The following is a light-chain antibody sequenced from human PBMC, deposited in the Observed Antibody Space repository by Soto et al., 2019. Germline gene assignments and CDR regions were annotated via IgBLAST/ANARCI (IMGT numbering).Light chain of an antibody. CDR3: QQYNSYSWT. V-gene: IGKV1-5*01. Sequence: DIQMTQAPSTLSASVGAGVTITCRASQGISSWLAWYQQKPGKAPKLLIYDASSLESGVPSRFSGSGSGTEFTLTISSLQPDDFATYYCQQYNSYSWTFGQGTKVDIK. J-gene: IGKJ1*01. CDR1: QGISSW. CDR2: DAS.